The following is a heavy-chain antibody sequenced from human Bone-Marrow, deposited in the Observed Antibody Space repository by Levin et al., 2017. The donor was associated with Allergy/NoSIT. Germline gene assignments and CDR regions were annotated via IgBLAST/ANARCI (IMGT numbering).Heavy chain of an antibody. J-gene: IGHJ4*02. CDR1: GFTVSSNY. CDR2: IYSGGST. Sequence: GGSLRLSCAASGFTVSSNYMSWVRQAPGKGLEWVSVIYSGGSTYYADSVKGRFTISRDNSKNTLYLQLNSLRAEDTAIYFCAKDSTVSPIEYFDYWGQGALVTVSS. D-gene: IGHD1-26*01. V-gene: IGHV3-53*01. CDR3: AKDSTVSPIEYFDY.